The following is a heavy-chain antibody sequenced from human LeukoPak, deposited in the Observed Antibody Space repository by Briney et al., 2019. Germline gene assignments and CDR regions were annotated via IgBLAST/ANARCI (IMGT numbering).Heavy chain of an antibody. CDR2: ICPDDSET. CDR3: TSRPRVVESFDYLPHY. V-gene: IGHV5-51*01. Sequence: KAGESLKISCQGSGYSFNSYWLAWVRQMPGKGLEWMGIICPDDSETKYSPSFQGQVTISADKSINTAYLQWNSLRVSDTAIYYCTSRPRVVESFDYLPHYWGQGTLVTVSS. D-gene: IGHD3-3*01. J-gene: IGHJ4*02. CDR1: GYSFNSYW.